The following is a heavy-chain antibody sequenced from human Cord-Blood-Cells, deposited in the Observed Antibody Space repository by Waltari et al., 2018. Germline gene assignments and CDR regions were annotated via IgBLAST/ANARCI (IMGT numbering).Heavy chain of an antibody. CDR1: GGTFSSYA. Sequence: QVQLVQSAAEVTKPGSSVKVSCTASGGTFSSYAISWVRQAPGQGLEWMGGIIPIFGTANYAQKFQGSVTITADESTSTAYMEPSSLRSEDTAVYYCARVLRSSNSSPFDYWGQGTLVTVSS. V-gene: IGHV1-69*01. J-gene: IGHJ4*02. CDR2: IIPIFGTA. D-gene: IGHD2-2*01. CDR3: ARVLRSSNSSPFDY.